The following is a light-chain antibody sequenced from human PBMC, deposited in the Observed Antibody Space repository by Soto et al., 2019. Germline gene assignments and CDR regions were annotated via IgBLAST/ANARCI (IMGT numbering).Light chain of an antibody. CDR1: QSIGKH. CDR3: QQGYTSAIT. Sequence: IQMTQSPSSLSASLGDRVTITCRASQSIGKHLNWYQQKPGEAPKFLIYAASNLQSGVPSRFSGSGSGTDFTLTVNSLQPEDFATYYCQQGYTSAITFGQGTRLEI. J-gene: IGKJ5*01. CDR2: AAS. V-gene: IGKV1-39*01.